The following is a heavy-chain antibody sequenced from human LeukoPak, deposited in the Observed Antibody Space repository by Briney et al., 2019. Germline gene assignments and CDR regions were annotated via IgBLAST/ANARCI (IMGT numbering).Heavy chain of an antibody. CDR2: INHSGST. D-gene: IGHD3-9*01. V-gene: IGHV4-34*01. CDR3: ARHWRYFDWSNWFDP. Sequence: SETLSLTCAVYGGSFSGYYWSWIRQPPGKGLEWIGEINHSGSTNYNPSLKSRVTISVDTSKNQFSLKLSSVTAADTAVYYCARHWRYFDWSNWFDPWGQGTLVTVSS. CDR1: GGSFSGYY. J-gene: IGHJ5*02.